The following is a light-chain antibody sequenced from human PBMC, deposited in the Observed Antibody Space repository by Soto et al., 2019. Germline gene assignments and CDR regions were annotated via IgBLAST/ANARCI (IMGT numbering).Light chain of an antibody. CDR1: QSVTSNY. CDR2: GAS. J-gene: IGKJ1*01. V-gene: IGKV3-20*01. CDR3: QQYAYSPPT. Sequence: ELVLTQSPSTLSLSPGERATLSCRASQSVTSNYLAWYQQEPGQAPRLLIYGASHRATGIPDRLSGSGSGTDFTLTIHRLEPEDFGVYYCQQYAYSPPTFGLGTKVDIK.